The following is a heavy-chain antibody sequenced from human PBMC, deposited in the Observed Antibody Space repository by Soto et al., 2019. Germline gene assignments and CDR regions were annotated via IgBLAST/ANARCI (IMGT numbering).Heavy chain of an antibody. Sequence: QVQLVQSGAEVKKPGASVKVSCKASGYSFTRHDINWVRQAPGQGLEWMGWINPSSGNTGYAQRFSGRLTMKTGNSTSTAYMELSGPKSEDQGIYYWARGGNLFSGVIVFYGMDVWGQGTTVTVPS. V-gene: IGHV1-8*01. CDR2: INPSSGNT. D-gene: IGHD2-21*01. CDR1: GYSFTRHD. CDR3: ARGGNLFSGVIVFYGMDV. J-gene: IGHJ6*02.